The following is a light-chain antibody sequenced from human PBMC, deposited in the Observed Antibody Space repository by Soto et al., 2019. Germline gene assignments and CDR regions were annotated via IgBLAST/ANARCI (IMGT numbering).Light chain of an antibody. CDR2: VNNDDSH. CDR3: QTWETGSVI. Sequence: QPVLTQSPSASASLGASVKLTCTLSSGHSRNAIAWHQQLPQKGPRYLMKVNNDDSHTKGAGIPDRFSGSSSGAERYLIISSLQSDDEADYYCQTWETGSVIFGGGTKLTVL. CDR1: SGHSRNA. J-gene: IGLJ2*01. V-gene: IGLV4-69*01.